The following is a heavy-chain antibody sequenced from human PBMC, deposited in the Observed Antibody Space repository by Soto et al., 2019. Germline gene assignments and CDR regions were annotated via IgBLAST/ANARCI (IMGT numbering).Heavy chain of an antibody. CDR3: AREWWSGSLIGGSL. J-gene: IGHJ4*02. CDR1: GGSFSDYD. CDR2: VNHGGST. Sequence: PSETLSLTCPVNGGSFSDYDLTWIRQPPGKGLEWIGEVNHGGSTHYNPSLKSRLSISVDTSKKQFYLNLTSVTAADTAVYYCAREWWSGSLIGGSLGGEGTLVTVSS. V-gene: IGHV4-34*01. D-gene: IGHD3-3*01.